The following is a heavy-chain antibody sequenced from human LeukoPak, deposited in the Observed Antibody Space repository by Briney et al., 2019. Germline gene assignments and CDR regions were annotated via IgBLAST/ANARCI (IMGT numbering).Heavy chain of an antibody. CDR3: ARRLTQYDCFDP. D-gene: IGHD2-2*01. CDR2: TYYRSTWCN. Sequence: SQTLSLTCAISGDSVSSNSVTWNWIRQSPSRGLEWLGRTYYRSTWCNDYAVSVRGRITVNPDTFKNQFSLHLNSVTPEDTAVYYCARRLTQYDCFDPWGQGILVTVSS. V-gene: IGHV6-1*01. CDR1: GDSVSSNSVT. J-gene: IGHJ5*02.